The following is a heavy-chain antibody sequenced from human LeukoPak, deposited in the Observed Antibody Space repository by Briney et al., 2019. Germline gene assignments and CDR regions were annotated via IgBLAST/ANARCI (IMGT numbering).Heavy chain of an antibody. CDR3: ARGRYSSLGFDI. D-gene: IGHD6-13*01. CDR1: GFTFSSYA. V-gene: IGHV3-23*01. Sequence: GGSLRLSCAASGFTFSSYAMSWVRQAPGKGLEWVSAISGSGGSTYYADSVKGRFTISRDNAKNSLYLQMNSLRAEDTAVYYCARGRYSSLGFDIWGQGTMVTVSS. J-gene: IGHJ3*02. CDR2: ISGSGGST.